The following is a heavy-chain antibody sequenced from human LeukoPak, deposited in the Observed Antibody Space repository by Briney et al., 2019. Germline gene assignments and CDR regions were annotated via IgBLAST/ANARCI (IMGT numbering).Heavy chain of an antibody. D-gene: IGHD2-2*01. V-gene: IGHV3-30*02. CDR3: AGKAAAYYFVY. CDR1: GVSFNTYG. Sequence: GGSLRLSCAASGVSFNTYGMHWVRQSPGKGLEWVTFMQYDGSEEYYADSVKGRFTISRDNSKNTLYLQMDSLRGEDTAVYYCAGKAAAYYFVYWGQGTLVTVSS. J-gene: IGHJ4*02. CDR2: MQYDGSEE.